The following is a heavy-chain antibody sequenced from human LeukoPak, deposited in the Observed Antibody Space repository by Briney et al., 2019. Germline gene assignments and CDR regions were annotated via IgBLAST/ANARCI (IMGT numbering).Heavy chain of an antibody. Sequence: GGSLRLSCAASGFTFSSYAMHWVRQAPGKGLEYVSAISSNGGSTYYANSVKGRFTISRDNSKNTLYLQMGSLRAEDMAVYYCARVRGYCSSTSCYSSLRWGAFDIWGQGTMVTVSS. V-gene: IGHV3-64*01. J-gene: IGHJ3*02. D-gene: IGHD2-2*01. CDR1: GFTFSSYA. CDR2: ISSNGGST. CDR3: ARVRGYCSSTSCYSSLRWGAFDI.